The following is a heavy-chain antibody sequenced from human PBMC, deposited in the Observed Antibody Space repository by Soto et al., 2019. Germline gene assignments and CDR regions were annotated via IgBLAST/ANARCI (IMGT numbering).Heavy chain of an antibody. J-gene: IGHJ4*02. D-gene: IGHD6-19*01. CDR2: ISYDGINK. CDR3: AKAARGYTSGWYEYYFDY. Sequence: QVQLVESGGGVVQPGRSLRLSCAASGFTFSTYTMHWVRQAPGKGLEWVADISYDGINKYFADSVKGRFTISRDNSKNTLYLRMNSLRADDTAVYYCAKAARGYTSGWYEYYFDYWGQGTLVTVSS. CDR1: GFTFSTYT. V-gene: IGHV3-30-3*01.